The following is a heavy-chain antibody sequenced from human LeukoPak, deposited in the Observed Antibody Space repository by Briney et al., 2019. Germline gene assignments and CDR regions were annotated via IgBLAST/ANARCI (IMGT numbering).Heavy chain of an antibody. J-gene: IGHJ4*02. CDR3: ARDRGYSYGPTLYFGY. CDR2: IIPIFGTA. Sequence: GASVKVSCKASGGTFSSYAISWVRQAPGQGLEWMGGIIPIFGTANYAQKSQGRVTITADKSTSTAYMGLSSLRSEDTAVYYCARDRGYSYGPTLYFGYWGQGTLVTVSS. V-gene: IGHV1-69*06. D-gene: IGHD5-18*01. CDR1: GGTFSSYA.